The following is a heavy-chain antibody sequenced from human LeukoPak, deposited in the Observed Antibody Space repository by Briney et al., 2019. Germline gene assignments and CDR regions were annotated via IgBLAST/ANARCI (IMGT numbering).Heavy chain of an antibody. V-gene: IGHV1-18*01. CDR2: ISAHNGNT. CDR1: GYTFTSYG. CDR3: ARAASGAGRFRAFDI. Sequence: ASVKASCKASGYTFTSYGISWVRQAPGQGLEWMGWISAHNGNTKYAQKFQGRVTMTTDTSTSTAYMELRSLRSDDTAVYYCARAASGAGRFRAFDIWGQGTMVTVSS. D-gene: IGHD3-10*01. J-gene: IGHJ3*02.